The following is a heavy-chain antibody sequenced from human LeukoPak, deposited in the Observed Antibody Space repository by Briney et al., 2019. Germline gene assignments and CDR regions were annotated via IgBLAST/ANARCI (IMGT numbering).Heavy chain of an antibody. CDR3: ARSALGTFYFDY. J-gene: IGHJ4*02. Sequence: SQTLSLTCALSGDSFSSNSAAWDWLRQSPSRGLEWLGRTYYRSKWSNDFAVSVKSLITINPDTSKNQFSLQLNSVTPEGTAVYYCARSALGTFYFDYWGQGTLVTVSS. CDR2: TYYRSKWSN. V-gene: IGHV6-1*01. D-gene: IGHD2/OR15-2a*01. CDR1: GDSFSSNSAA.